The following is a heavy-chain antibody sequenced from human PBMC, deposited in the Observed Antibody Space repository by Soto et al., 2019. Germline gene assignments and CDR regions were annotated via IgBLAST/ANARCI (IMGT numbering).Heavy chain of an antibody. CDR3: ARIYYDILTGYLWFDP. CDR1: GGSIISSNW. Sequence: SSETLSLTCAVSGGSIISSNWWSWVRQAPGKGLEWIGEIYHSGSTNYNPSLKSRVTISVDKSKNQFSLKLSSVTAADTAVYYCARIYYDILTGYLWFDPWGQGTLVTLSS. J-gene: IGHJ5*02. V-gene: IGHV4-4*02. D-gene: IGHD3-9*01. CDR2: IYHSGST.